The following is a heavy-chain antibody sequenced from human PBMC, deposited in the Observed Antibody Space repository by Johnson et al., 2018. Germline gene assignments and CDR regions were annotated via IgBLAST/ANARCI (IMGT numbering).Heavy chain of an antibody. Sequence: QVQLVQSGGGLVQPGGSLRLSCAASGFTFSDYYMSWIRQAPGKGLEWISYISSSGSTISYADSVRGRFTISRDNSKNTLYLEMNSLRPEDTAVYYCGRDGGLAEIWLDHWGQGTLVTVSS. V-gene: IGHV3-11*04. D-gene: IGHD3-16*01. CDR1: GFTFSDYY. J-gene: IGHJ5*02. CDR2: ISSSGSTI. CDR3: GRDGGLAEIWLDH.